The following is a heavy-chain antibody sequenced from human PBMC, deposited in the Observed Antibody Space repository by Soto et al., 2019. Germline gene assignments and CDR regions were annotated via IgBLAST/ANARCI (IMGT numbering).Heavy chain of an antibody. J-gene: IGHJ4*02. D-gene: IGHD6-6*01. CDR2: ISWNSGSI. CDR3: AKDRDDSSSSDLDY. CDR1: GFTFDDYA. V-gene: IGHV3-9*01. Sequence: EVQLVESGGGLVQPGRSLRLSCAASGFTFDDYAMHWVRQAPGKGLEWVSGISWNSGSIGYADSVKGRFTISRDNAKNSLYLQMNSLRAEDTALYYCAKDRDDSSSSDLDYWGQGTLVTVSS.